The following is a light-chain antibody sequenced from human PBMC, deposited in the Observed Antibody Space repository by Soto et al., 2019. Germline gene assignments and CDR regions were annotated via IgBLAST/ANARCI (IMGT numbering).Light chain of an antibody. CDR1: SSDVGAYNF. J-gene: IGLJ1*01. CDR2: DVS. V-gene: IGLV2-14*03. CDR3: SPYTSSSPHV. Sequence: QSALTQPASVSGSPGQSITISCTGTSSDVGAYNFVSWYQQHPGKVPKLMIFDVSSRPSGVSDRFSGSKSGNTASLPISGLQAEDEGDYSCSPYTSSSPHVFGSGTKVTV.